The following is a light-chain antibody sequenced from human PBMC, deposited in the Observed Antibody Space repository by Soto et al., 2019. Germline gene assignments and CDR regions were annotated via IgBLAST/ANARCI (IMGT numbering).Light chain of an antibody. CDR1: QTISSY. V-gene: IGKV1-39*01. Sequence: DIQMTQSPASLSASVGDRVIITCRASQTISSYLNWYQQKPGAAPKLLIYSASTLQSGVPSRFSGSGFGTDYTLTISSLQPADFAVYYCQQTFRTPHPFGQGTKLDIE. CDR2: SAS. J-gene: IGKJ2*01. CDR3: QQTFRTPHP.